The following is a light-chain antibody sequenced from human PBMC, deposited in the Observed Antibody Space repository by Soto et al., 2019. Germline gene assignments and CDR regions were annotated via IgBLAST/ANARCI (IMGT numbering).Light chain of an antibody. V-gene: IGKV1-5*01. CDR2: GAS. CDR1: QSIRHY. Sequence: DIQMTQSPPTLSASVGDRVTITCRASQSIRHYLAWYQQMPGKAPKLLIYGASTLQSGVPSRFSGSGSGTEFTLTIISLQPVDFGTYFCQHHNSYAQTFGQGTNVDIK. J-gene: IGKJ1*01. CDR3: QHHNSYAQT.